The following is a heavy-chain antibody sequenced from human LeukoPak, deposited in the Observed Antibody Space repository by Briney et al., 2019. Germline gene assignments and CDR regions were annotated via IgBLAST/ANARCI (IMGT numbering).Heavy chain of an antibody. Sequence: GASVKVSCKASGYTFTGYYMHWVRQAPGQGLEWMGWINPNSGGTNYAQKFQGRVTMTTDTSTTTAYMELRSLKSDDTAVYYCARDYDFSSGRFDSWGQGTLVTVSS. V-gene: IGHV1-2*02. CDR1: GYTFTGYY. CDR2: INPNSGGT. D-gene: IGHD3-3*01. CDR3: ARDYDFSSGRFDS. J-gene: IGHJ4*02.